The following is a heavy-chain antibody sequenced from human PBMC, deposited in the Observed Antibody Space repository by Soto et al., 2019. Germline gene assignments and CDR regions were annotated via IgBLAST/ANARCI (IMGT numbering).Heavy chain of an antibody. D-gene: IGHD3-16*02. V-gene: IGHV3-30*18. J-gene: IGHJ4*02. Sequence: QVQLVESGGGEVQPGRSLRLSCAASGFTFSNDGMHWVRQAPGKGLEWVAVISYDGSRKYYEDSVGGRFTISRDNSKNTLYLEMNSLRPEDTAVYYCTKEAMDRGVIGDYWGQGTLVTVSS. CDR1: GFTFSNDG. CDR2: ISYDGSRK. CDR3: TKEAMDRGVIGDY.